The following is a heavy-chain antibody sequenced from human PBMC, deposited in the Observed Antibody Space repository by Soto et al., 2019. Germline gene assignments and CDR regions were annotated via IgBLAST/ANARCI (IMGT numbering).Heavy chain of an antibody. CDR3: ARRWFLDY. Sequence: GGSLRLSCAASGLNFINSCMTWVRQAPGKGLGWVSTSRSTVGATYYADSVNGRLTLSRDNSKNILLLQMKRLGDEHTVRYYRARRWFLDYWRQAALVSVS. D-gene: IGHD3-10*01. V-gene: IGHV3-48*02. CDR1: GLNFINSC. J-gene: IGHJ4*02. CDR2: SRSTVGAT.